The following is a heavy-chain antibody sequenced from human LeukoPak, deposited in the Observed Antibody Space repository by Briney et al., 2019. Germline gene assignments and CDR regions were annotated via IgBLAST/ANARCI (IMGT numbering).Heavy chain of an antibody. J-gene: IGHJ4*02. CDR1: GFNFRSYG. Sequence: GGSLRLSCAASGFNFRSYGMQWVRQAPGKGLEWVTLISYDGTDKYYAASVRGRFTISRDNSKNTLYLQMNSLRPEDTGVCYCAKDPQDFYGSSGYRPERYWGQGTLVTVSS. D-gene: IGHD3-22*01. V-gene: IGHV3-30*18. CDR2: ISYDGTDK. CDR3: AKDPQDFYGSSGYRPERY.